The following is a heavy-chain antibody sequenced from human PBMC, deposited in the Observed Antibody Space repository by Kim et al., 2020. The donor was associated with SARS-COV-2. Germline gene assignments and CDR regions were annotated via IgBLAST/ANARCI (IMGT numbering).Heavy chain of an antibody. CDR2: INPNSGGT. CDR1: GYTFTGHS. V-gene: IGHV1-2*02. CDR3: ARGPFVVVVAATLFDY. D-gene: IGHD2-15*01. J-gene: IGHJ4*01. Sequence: ASVKVSCKPSGYTFTGHSMHWVRQAPGQGLEWMGWINPNSGGTNYAQKFQGRVTMTTDTSISTAYMELSRLKSDDTAVYYCARGPFVVVVAATLFDYWGQEPWSPSPQ.